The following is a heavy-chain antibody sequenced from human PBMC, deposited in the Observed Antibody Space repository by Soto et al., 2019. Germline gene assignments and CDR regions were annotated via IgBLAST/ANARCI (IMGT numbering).Heavy chain of an antibody. Sequence: ASVRVSCKASGYTFTSYGISWVRQAPGQGLEWMGWISGYNGNTNYAQNLQGRVTMTTDTSTSTAYMELRSLRSDDTAVYYCARDLYYYDNSGLGRFDIWGQGTMVTVSS. CDR1: GYTFTSYG. CDR2: ISGYNGNT. D-gene: IGHD3-22*01. J-gene: IGHJ3*02. CDR3: ARDLYYYDNSGLGRFDI. V-gene: IGHV1-18*04.